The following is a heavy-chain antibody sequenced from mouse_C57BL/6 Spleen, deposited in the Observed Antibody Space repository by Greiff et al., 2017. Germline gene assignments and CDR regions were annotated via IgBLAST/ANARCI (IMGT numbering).Heavy chain of an antibody. J-gene: IGHJ4*01. CDR1: GFTFSSYG. CDR3: ARQGIYYGNAYAMDY. Sequence: EVKLVESGGDLVKPGGSLKLSCAASGFTFSSYGMSWVRPTPDKRLEWVATISSGGSYTYYPDSVKGRFTISRDNAKNTLYLQMSSLRAEDTAMYYCARQGIYYGNAYAMDYWGQGTSVTVSS. D-gene: IGHD2-1*01. CDR2: ISSGGSYT. V-gene: IGHV5-6*01.